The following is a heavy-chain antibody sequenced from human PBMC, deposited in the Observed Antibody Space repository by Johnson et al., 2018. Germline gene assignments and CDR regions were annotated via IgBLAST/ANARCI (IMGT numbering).Heavy chain of an antibody. V-gene: IGHV3-7*01. CDR3: ARPRSGYSHGLLG. D-gene: IGHD5-18*01. CDR1: GFTFSSYW. J-gene: IGHJ3*01. CDR2: IKQDGSEK. Sequence: VQLVESGGGLVQPGGSLRLSCAASGFTFSSYWMSWVRQAPGKGLEWVANIKQDGSEKYYVDSVKGRFTISRDNAKNSLYRQMNSLRAEDTAVYYCARPRSGYSHGLLGWGQGTMVTVSS.